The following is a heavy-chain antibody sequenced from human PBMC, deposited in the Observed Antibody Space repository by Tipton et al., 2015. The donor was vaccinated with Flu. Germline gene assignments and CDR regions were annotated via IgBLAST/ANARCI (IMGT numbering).Heavy chain of an antibody. J-gene: IGHJ5*02. CDR2: IYHSGST. V-gene: IGHV4-39*07. CDR1: GGSISSSSDY. D-gene: IGHD1-26*01. CDR3: ARHSGWFDP. Sequence: TLSLTCNVSGGSISSSSDYWGWIRQPPGRGLEWIGSIYHSGSTYYNPSLKSRVTISVDTSKNQFSLKLSSVTAADTAVYYCARHSGWFDPWGQGTLVTVSS.